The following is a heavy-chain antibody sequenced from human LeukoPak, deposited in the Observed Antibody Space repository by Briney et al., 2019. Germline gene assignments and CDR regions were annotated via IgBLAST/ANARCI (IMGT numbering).Heavy chain of an antibody. J-gene: IGHJ3*02. Sequence: GASVKVSCKASAYTFTAYYMHFVRQAPGQGLEWMGWINPTTGGTNYAQMFQGRVTMTRDTSISTAYMELSRLTSDDTALYYCARGARTTSCCDDAFDIWGQGTMVSVSS. CDR2: INPTTGGT. V-gene: IGHV1-2*02. CDR1: AYTFTAYY. D-gene: IGHD2-2*01. CDR3: ARGARTTSCCDDAFDI.